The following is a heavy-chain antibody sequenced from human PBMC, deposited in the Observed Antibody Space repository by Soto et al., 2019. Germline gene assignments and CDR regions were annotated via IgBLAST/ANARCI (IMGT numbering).Heavy chain of an antibody. D-gene: IGHD5-12*01. V-gene: IGHV4-39*01. J-gene: IGHJ4*01. CDR2: IYYSGST. CDR1: DGSICCSGFC. Sequence: FVTLSLPWLVSDGSICCSGFCWSSLSKPPGRGREWIGRIYYSGSTYYNPSLKSRVTISVDTSKNQFSLKLSSVTAADTAVFYCAGHPIGYSGYDRDYWCHGTLVTSPQ. CDR3: AGHPIGYSGYDRDY.